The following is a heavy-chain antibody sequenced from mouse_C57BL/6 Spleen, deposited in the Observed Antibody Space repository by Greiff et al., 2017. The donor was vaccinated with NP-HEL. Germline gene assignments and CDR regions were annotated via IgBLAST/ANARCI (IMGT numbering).Heavy chain of an antibody. V-gene: IGHV1-82*01. CDR3: ARGGGSGYPFAY. CDR2: IYPGDGDT. Sequence: QVQLKESGPELVKPGASVKISCKASGYAFSSSWMNWVKQRPGKGLEWIGRIYPGDGDTNYNGKFKGKATLTADKSSSTAYMQLSSLTSEDSAVYFCARGGGSGYPFAYWGQGTLVTVSA. CDR1: GYAFSSSW. J-gene: IGHJ3*01. D-gene: IGHD3-2*02.